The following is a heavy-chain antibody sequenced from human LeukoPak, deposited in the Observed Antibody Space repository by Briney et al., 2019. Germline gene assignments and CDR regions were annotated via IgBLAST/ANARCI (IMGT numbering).Heavy chain of an antibody. CDR3: AVGRSY. CDR2: INYSGRT. V-gene: IGHV4-34*01. Sequence: SETLSLTWAVYGGSFNGYYCSWIRQAPGKGLEWIGEINYSGRTSYNPSLKSRVTISLDTTKNQFSLNLTSVTAADTAVYYCAVGRSYWGQGSLVTVSS. CDR1: GGSFNGYY. J-gene: IGHJ4*02.